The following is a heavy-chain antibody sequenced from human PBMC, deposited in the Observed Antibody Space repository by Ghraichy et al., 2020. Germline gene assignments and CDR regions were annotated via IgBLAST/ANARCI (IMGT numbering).Heavy chain of an antibody. D-gene: IGHD5-18*01. J-gene: IGHJ4*02. CDR3: AREGGYSYGRGREYYFDY. CDR1: GGTFSSYA. CDR2: IIPIFGTA. Sequence: SVKVSCKASGGTFSSYAISWVRQAPGQGLEWMGGIIPIFGTANYAQKFQGRVTITADESTSTAYMELSSLRSEDTAVYYCAREGGYSYGRGREYYFDYWGQGTLVTVSS. V-gene: IGHV1-69*13.